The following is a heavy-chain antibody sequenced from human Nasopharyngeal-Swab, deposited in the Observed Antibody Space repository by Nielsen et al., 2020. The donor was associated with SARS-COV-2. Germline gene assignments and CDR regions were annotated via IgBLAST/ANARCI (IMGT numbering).Heavy chain of an antibody. V-gene: IGHV1-2*02. D-gene: IGHD7-27*01. CDR3: ARDDLTAYDAFDI. CDR1: GYTFTGYY. J-gene: IGHJ3*02. CDR2: INPNSGGT. Sequence: ASVKVSCKASGYTFTGYYMHWVRQAPGQGLEWMGWINPNSGGTNYAQKFQGRVTMTRDTFISTAYMELRLRSDDTAVYYCARDDLTAYDAFDIWGQGTMVTVSS.